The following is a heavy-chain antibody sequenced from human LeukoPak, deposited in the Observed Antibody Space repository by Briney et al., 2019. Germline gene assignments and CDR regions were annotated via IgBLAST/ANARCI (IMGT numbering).Heavy chain of an antibody. CDR2: INSDGSST. CDR1: GFSLSRYW. Sequence: GGSLRLSCTASGFSLSRYWMHWVRQAPGKGLVWVSRINSDGSSTNYADSVKGRFTISRDNAKNTLFLEMNSLRAEDTAVYYCATGDGDSRYYFDSWGQGTQVTVS. D-gene: IGHD4-17*01. V-gene: IGHV3-74*01. CDR3: ATGDGDSRYYFDS. J-gene: IGHJ4*02.